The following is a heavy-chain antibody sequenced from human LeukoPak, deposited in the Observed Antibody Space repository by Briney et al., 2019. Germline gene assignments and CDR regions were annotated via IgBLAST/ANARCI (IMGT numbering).Heavy chain of an antibody. CDR2: ISAYNGNT. Sequence: ASVKVSCKASGYTFTSYGISWVRQAPGQGLEWMGWISAYNGNTNYAQKLQGRVTMTRDTSTSTVYMELSSLRSEDTAVYYCARAAPYEYCSSTSCYGSWFDPWGQGTLVTVSS. J-gene: IGHJ5*02. CDR3: ARAAPYEYCSSTSCYGSWFDP. V-gene: IGHV1-18*01. D-gene: IGHD2-2*01. CDR1: GYTFTSYG.